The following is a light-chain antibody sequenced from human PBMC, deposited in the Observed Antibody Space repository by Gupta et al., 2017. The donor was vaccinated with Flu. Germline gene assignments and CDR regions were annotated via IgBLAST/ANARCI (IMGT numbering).Light chain of an antibody. Sequence: QLVLTQSPSASAPLGASVTLTCALISGHDNFAITWPQQHPERGPRYLMKVNSDGSHNQGDGIPDRFSGSSSGAERYLSISSLQSDDEADYYCQTWGTGIWVFGGGTKLTVL. V-gene: IGLV4-69*01. J-gene: IGLJ3*02. CDR1: SGHDNFA. CDR2: VNSDGSH. CDR3: QTWGTGIWV.